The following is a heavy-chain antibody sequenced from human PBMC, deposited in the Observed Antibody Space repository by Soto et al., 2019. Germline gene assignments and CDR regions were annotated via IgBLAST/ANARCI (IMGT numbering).Heavy chain of an antibody. D-gene: IGHD2-21*01. CDR2: ISPKSTYR. Sequence: GGSLRLSCATSGFPFSDYYMSWIRQAQGKGLEWLSHISPKSTYRNYADSVKGRFTISRDNTKISLFLQMNSLGVEDTSVYYCARGGGGGLFEHWGQGVLVTFSS. CDR3: ARGGGGGLFEH. CDR1: GFPFSDYY. V-gene: IGHV3-11*06. J-gene: IGHJ4*02.